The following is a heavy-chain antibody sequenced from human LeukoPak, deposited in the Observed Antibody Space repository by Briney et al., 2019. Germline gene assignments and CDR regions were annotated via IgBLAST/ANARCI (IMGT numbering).Heavy chain of an antibody. CDR1: GYTLTELS. CDR3: AKVDFYYDSSGYFYWFDL. Sequence: ASVKVSCKVSGYTLTELSMHWVRQAPGKGLEWMGGFDPEDGETIYAQKFQGRVTMTEDTSTDTAYMELSSLRSEDTAVYYCAKVDFYYDSSGYFYWFDLWGQGTLVTVSS. V-gene: IGHV1-24*01. J-gene: IGHJ5*02. CDR2: FDPEDGET. D-gene: IGHD3-22*01.